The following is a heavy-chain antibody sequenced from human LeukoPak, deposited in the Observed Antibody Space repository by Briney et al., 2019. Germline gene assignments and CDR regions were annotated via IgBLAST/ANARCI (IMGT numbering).Heavy chain of an antibody. Sequence: SETLSLTCTVSGGSISSYYWSWIRQPPGRGLEWIGYIYYSGSTNYNPSLKSRVTISVDTSKNQFSLKLSSVTAADTAAYYCAGGGSGWYGYYFDYWGQGTLVTVSS. V-gene: IGHV4-59*01. CDR2: IYYSGST. D-gene: IGHD6-19*01. CDR3: AGGGSGWYGYYFDY. CDR1: GGSISSYY. J-gene: IGHJ4*02.